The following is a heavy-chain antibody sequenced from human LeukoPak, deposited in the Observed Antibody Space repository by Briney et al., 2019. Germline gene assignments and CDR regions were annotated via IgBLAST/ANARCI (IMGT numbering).Heavy chain of an antibody. CDR3: AKVPVRDYWFGELLSNYYGMDV. D-gene: IGHD3-10*01. V-gene: IGHV3-23*01. CDR2: ISGSGGST. Sequence: GGSLRLSCAASGFTFSSYAMSWVRQAPGKGLEWVSAISGSGGSTYYADSVKGRFTISRDNSKNTLYLQMNSLRAEDTAVYYCAKVPVRDYWFGELLSNYYGMDVWGQGTTVTVSS. CDR1: GFTFSSYA. J-gene: IGHJ6*02.